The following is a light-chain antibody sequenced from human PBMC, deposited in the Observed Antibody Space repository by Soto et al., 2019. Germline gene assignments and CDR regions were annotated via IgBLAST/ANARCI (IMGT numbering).Light chain of an antibody. CDR1: SSNIGSNT. CDR2: SNH. J-gene: IGLJ3*02. CDR3: AAWDGSLNGPV. Sequence: QSVLTQPPSASGTPGPRVTISCSGSSSNIGSNTVTWYQQLPGTAPKLLIYSNHQRPSGVPDRFSGSKSGTSASLAISGLQSEDEADYYCAAWDGSLNGPVFGGGTKVTVL. V-gene: IGLV1-44*01.